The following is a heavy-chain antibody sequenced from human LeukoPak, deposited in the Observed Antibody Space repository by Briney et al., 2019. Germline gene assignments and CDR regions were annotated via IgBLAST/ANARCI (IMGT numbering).Heavy chain of an antibody. D-gene: IGHD3-10*01. CDR3: ATAIIMGAGRRDPFDV. V-gene: IGHV1-24*01. CDR1: GHSLHEVS. CDR2: FDPEGFKT. J-gene: IGHJ3*01. Sequence: GASVKVSCKVVGHSLHEVSIHWVGQTPGNGLEWMGGFDPEGFKTIYGQNFQGRFTMTDDISTETAYMEMSGLRPEDTAFYYCATAIIMGAGRRDPFDVWGQGTAVSVSS.